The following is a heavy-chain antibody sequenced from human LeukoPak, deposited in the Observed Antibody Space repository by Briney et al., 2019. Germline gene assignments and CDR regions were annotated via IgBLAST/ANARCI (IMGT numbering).Heavy chain of an antibody. J-gene: IGHJ6*02. CDR2: ISSGGST. V-gene: IGHV3-53*01. CDR1: GFTVSSNY. CDR3: ARVRGGYNQYYYYGMDV. D-gene: IGHD5-24*01. Sequence: GGSLRLSCAASGFTVSSNYMSWVRQAPGKGLEWVSVISSGGSTYYADSVKGRFTISRDNSKNTLYLQMNSLRAEDTAVYYCARVRGGYNQYYYYGMDVWGQGTTVTVSS.